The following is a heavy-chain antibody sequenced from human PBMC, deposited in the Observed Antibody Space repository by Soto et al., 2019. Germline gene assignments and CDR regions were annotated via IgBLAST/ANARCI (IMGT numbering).Heavy chain of an antibody. D-gene: IGHD3-22*01. CDR2: INPSGGST. CDR3: ARASRRITMIVVVTAARTHDAFDI. Sequence: ASVKVSCKASGYTFTSYYMHWVRQAPGQGLEWMGIINPSGGSTSYAQKFQGRVTMTRDTSTSTVYMELSSLRSEDTAVHYCARASRRITMIVVVTAARTHDAFDIWGQGTMVTVAS. CDR1: GYTFTSYY. J-gene: IGHJ3*02. V-gene: IGHV1-46*01.